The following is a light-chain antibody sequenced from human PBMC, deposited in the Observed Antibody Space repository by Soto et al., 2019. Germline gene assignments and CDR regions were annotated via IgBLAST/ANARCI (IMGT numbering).Light chain of an antibody. CDR3: SSYTSSSTRV. J-gene: IGLJ3*02. V-gene: IGLV2-14*01. Sequence: QLVLTQPASVSGSPGQSITISCTGTSSDVGGYNYVSWYQQHPGKAPKLMIYEVSNRPSGVSNRFSGSKSGNTASLTISGLQAEDEADYYCSSYTSSSTRVFGGETKVTVL. CDR1: SSDVGGYNY. CDR2: EVS.